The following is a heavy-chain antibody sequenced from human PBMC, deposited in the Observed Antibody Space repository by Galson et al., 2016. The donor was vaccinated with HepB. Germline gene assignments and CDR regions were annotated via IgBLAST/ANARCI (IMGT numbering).Heavy chain of an antibody. CDR1: GYTFTNYY. V-gene: IGHV1-46*01. D-gene: IGHD1-20*01. CDR2: INPSGGNA. CDR3: ARHAHEITLNPVLPMAYFCGR. Sequence: SVKVSCKASGYTFTNYYLYWLRQAPGQGLEWMGIINPSGGNADYAPQFQGRVTMTRDTSTGTVYMDLSSLRSEDTAVYFCARHAHEITLNPVLPMAYFCGRCGQGTLGTVS. J-gene: IGHJ4*02.